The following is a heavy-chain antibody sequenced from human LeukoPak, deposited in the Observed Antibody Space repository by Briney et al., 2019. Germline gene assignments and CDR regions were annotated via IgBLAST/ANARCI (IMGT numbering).Heavy chain of an antibody. V-gene: IGHV3-33*01. Sequence: GGSLRLSCAASGFSFSTYGVHWVRQAPGKGLEWVASIWYDGTNKYYADSVKGRFTISRDNSKDTLFLQMNSLRAEDTAVYYCGRDDRVPVAGTIDYWGQGTLLTVSS. CDR3: GRDDRVPVAGTIDY. D-gene: IGHD6-19*01. CDR1: GFSFSTYG. CDR2: IWYDGTNK. J-gene: IGHJ4*02.